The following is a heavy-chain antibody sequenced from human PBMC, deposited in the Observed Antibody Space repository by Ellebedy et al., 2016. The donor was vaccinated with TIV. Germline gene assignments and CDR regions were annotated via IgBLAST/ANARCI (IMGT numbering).Heavy chain of an antibody. V-gene: IGHV5-51*01. Sequence: GGSLRLSCKGSGYSFTKYWIGWVRQMPGKGLEWMGITYPDDTETRYSPSFQGQVTISTDKSISTAYLQWSGLKASDSAIYYCARHRAYGGQRTPLDYWGQGTLVTVSS. J-gene: IGHJ4*02. CDR3: ARHRAYGGQRTPLDY. D-gene: IGHD4-17*01. CDR1: GYSFTKYW. CDR2: TYPDDTET.